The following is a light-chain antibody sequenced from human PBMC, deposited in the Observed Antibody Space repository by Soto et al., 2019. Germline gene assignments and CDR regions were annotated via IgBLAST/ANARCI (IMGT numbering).Light chain of an antibody. CDR2: KAS. J-gene: IGKJ2*01. CDR1: QSISSW. Sequence: DIQMTQSPSTLSASVGDRVTITCRASQSISSWLAWYQQKPGKAPKLLIYKASSLESGVPSRFSGSGSGTEFTLTISSLQPDDFATYYCQQYDSQSYTFGQRTKLEIK. V-gene: IGKV1-5*03. CDR3: QQYDSQSYT.